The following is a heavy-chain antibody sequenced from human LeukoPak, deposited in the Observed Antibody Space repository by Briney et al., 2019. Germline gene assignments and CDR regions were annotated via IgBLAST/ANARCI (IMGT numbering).Heavy chain of an antibody. CDR3: ARTNLWFGELDAFDI. D-gene: IGHD3-10*01. J-gene: IGHJ3*02. Sequence: GESLKISCKGSGYSFSNYWIAWVRQMPGKGLEWMGIIYLDDSNTRYSPSFQGQVTISADKSISIASLQWSSLKASDTAMYYCARTNLWFGELDAFDIWGQGTLVTVSS. V-gene: IGHV5-51*01. CDR2: IYLDDSNT. CDR1: GYSFSNYW.